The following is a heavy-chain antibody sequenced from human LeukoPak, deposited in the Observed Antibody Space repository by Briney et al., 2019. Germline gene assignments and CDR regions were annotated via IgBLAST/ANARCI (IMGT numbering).Heavy chain of an antibody. V-gene: IGHV3-30*18. CDR1: GFTFSDYG. J-gene: IGHJ6*02. CDR2: ISYDGTNK. CDR3: TKTEVPGGYYYGMDV. D-gene: IGHD2-2*01. Sequence: PGGSLRLSCAASGFTFSDYGMHWVRQAPAKGLEWVAVISYDGTNKYYRDSVKGRFTISRGNSKNTLYLQMNSLRPEDTAVYYCTKTEVPGGYYYGMDVWGQGTTVTVSS.